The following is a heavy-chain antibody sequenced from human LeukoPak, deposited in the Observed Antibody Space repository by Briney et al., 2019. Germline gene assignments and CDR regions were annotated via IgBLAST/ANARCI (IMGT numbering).Heavy chain of an antibody. Sequence: GGSLRLSCAASGFTFSSYSMNWVRQAPGKGLEWVSSISSSSSYIYYADSVKGRFTISRDNAKNSPYLQINSLRAEDTAVYYCARGDYYGSGTPGYWGQGALVTVSS. V-gene: IGHV3-21*01. CDR1: GFTFSSYS. J-gene: IGHJ4*02. CDR3: ARGDYYGSGTPGY. CDR2: ISSSSSYI. D-gene: IGHD3-10*01.